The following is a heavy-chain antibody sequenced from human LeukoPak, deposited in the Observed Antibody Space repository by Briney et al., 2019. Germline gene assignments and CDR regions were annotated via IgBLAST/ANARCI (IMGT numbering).Heavy chain of an antibody. D-gene: IGHD1-26*01. V-gene: IGHV3-23*01. J-gene: IGHJ4*02. CDR1: GFPFNAYW. CDR2: ISGSGGST. Sequence: GGSLRLSCAASGFPFNAYWMTWVRQAPGKGLEWVSTISGSGGSTYYADSVKGRVSISRDNSKNTLYLQMNSLRAEDTAVYYCAKDRNSEGGAAKNYWGQGTLVTVSS. CDR3: AKDRNSEGGAAKNY.